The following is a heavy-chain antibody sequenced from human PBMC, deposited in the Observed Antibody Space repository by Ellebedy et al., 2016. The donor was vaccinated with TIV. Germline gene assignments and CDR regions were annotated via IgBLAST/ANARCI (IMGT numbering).Heavy chain of an antibody. D-gene: IGHD3-3*01. J-gene: IGHJ4*02. Sequence: SETLSLTXSVSGASVNSGTYSWNWFRQPPGKGLEWIGYMYNSGRSNYNPSLKSRVTISVDSSKDQFSLNLQSVTAVDTALYYCARGVLSGFEQHFDYWGQGTLVTVS. CDR2: MYNSGRS. CDR3: ARGVLSGFEQHFDY. CDR1: GASVNSGTYS. V-gene: IGHV4-61*01.